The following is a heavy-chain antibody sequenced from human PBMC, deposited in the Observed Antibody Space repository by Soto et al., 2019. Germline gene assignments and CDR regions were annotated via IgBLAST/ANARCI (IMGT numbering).Heavy chain of an antibody. CDR2: IDPSDSYT. J-gene: IGHJ5*02. CDR3: ARDHGWQWLVFWFDP. CDR1: GYSFTSYW. D-gene: IGHD6-19*01. V-gene: IGHV5-10-1*01. Sequence: GESLKISCKGSGYSFTSYWISWVRQMPGKGLEWMGRIDPSDSYTNYSPSFQGHVTIPADKSISTAYLQWSSLKAADTAVYYCARDHGWQWLVFWFDPWGQGTLVTVSS.